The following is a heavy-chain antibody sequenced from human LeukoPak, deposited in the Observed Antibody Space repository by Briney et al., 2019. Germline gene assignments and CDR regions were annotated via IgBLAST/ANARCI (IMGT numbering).Heavy chain of an antibody. V-gene: IGHV4-31*03. Sequence: PSQTLSLTCTVSGGSLSGGYYWTWLRQHPGKGLEWIGYMYFGGGSNYNPSLKGRGTISMDTSKNQFSLKLNAMTAADTAVYYCARGETTVTTWNSWGQGTLVTVSS. CDR2: MYFGGGS. CDR1: GGSLSGGYY. CDR3: ARGETTVTTWNS. D-gene: IGHD4-17*01. J-gene: IGHJ4*02.